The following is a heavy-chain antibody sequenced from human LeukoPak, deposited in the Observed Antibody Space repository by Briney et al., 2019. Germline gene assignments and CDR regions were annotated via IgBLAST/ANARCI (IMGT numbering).Heavy chain of an antibody. CDR3: TRGQYYYHSGHYLGNFDY. D-gene: IGHD3-22*01. J-gene: IGHJ4*02. CDR2: ISYDGSNA. Sequence: GGSLRLSCAASGFIFSMYALHWVRQAPGKGLEWVALISYDGSNADYVDSVKGRFTISRDNSKNTLFLQMNSLRAEDTAVYYCTRGQYYYHSGHYLGNFDYWGPGTLVTVSS. V-gene: IGHV3-30*01. CDR1: GFIFSMYA.